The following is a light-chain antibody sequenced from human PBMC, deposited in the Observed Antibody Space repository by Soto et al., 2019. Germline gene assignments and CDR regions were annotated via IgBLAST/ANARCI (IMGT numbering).Light chain of an antibody. CDR1: QDISNY. V-gene: IGKV1-33*01. Sequence: DIQMTQSPSSLSASVGDRVTITCQASQDISNYLNWYQQKPGKAPKLLIYDASTLETGVPSRFSGSGSGTAFTLTISSLQPEDIATYYCQQYSDLPFTFGGGAKVEIK. J-gene: IGKJ4*01. CDR2: DAS. CDR3: QQYSDLPFT.